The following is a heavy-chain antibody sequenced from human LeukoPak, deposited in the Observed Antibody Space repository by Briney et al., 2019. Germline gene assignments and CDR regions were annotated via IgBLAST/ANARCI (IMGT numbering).Heavy chain of an antibody. CDR3: ARDLVTMIDMYYFDY. D-gene: IGHD3-22*01. V-gene: IGHV1-2*06. CDR2: INPNSGGT. CDR1: GYTFSGYY. Sequence: GASVKVSCKASGYTFSGYYMHWVRQAPGQGLEWMGRINPNSGGTNYAQKFQGRVTMTRDTSISTAYMELSRLRSDDMAVYYCARDLVTMIDMYYFDYWGQGTLVTVSS. J-gene: IGHJ4*02.